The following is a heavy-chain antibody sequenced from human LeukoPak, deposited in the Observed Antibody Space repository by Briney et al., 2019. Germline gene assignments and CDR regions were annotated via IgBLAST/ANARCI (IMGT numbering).Heavy chain of an antibody. D-gene: IGHD4-23*01. CDR1: GFTFSSYW. CDR2: INHDGSST. V-gene: IGHV3-74*01. CDR3: ARPATAVTPVLGH. Sequence: GGSLRLSCAASGFTFSSYWMHWVRQAPGKGLVWVSRINHDGSSTNYEDSVKGRFTISRDNATNTLYWQMNSLRAEDTAVYYCARPATAVTPVLGHWGQGTLVTVSS. J-gene: IGHJ4*02.